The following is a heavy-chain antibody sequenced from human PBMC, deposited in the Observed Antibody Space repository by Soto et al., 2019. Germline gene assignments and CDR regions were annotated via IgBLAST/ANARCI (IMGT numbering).Heavy chain of an antibody. D-gene: IGHD5-18*01. CDR1: GFAFSSYA. Sequence: PVGSLRLSCAASGFAFSSYAMSWVRQAPGKGLEWVSAISGSGGSTYYADSVKGRFTISRDNSKNTLYLQMNSLRAEDTAVYYCAKIQGYSYCPGWFDPWGQGTLVTVSS. V-gene: IGHV3-23*01. CDR3: AKIQGYSYCPGWFDP. J-gene: IGHJ5*02. CDR2: ISGSGGST.